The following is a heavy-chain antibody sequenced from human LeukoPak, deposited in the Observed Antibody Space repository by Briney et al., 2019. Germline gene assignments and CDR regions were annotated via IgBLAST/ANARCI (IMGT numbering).Heavy chain of an antibody. Sequence: PGRSLRLSCAASGFTFDDYAMHWVRQAPGKGLERVSGISWNSGSIGYADSVKGRFTVSRNNAKNSLYLQMNSLRAEDTALYYCAKDMSGSRYYYYGMDVWGRGTTVTVSS. CDR3: AKDMSGSRYYYYGMDV. V-gene: IGHV3-9*01. J-gene: IGHJ6*02. CDR2: ISWNSGSI. CDR1: GFTFDDYA. D-gene: IGHD6-19*01.